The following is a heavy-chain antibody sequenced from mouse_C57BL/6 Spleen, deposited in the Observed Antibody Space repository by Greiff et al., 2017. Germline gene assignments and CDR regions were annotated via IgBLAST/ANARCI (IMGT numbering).Heavy chain of an antibody. CDR1: GYSITSGYY. CDR3: AQTAQATDWYFDV. Sequence: EVKLLESGPGLVKPSQSLSLTCSVTGYSITSGYYWNWIRQFPGNKLEWMGYISYDGSNNYNPSLKNRISITRDTSKNQFFLKLNSVTTEDTATYYCAQTAQATDWYFDVWGTGTTVTVSS. V-gene: IGHV3-6*01. CDR2: ISYDGSN. D-gene: IGHD3-2*02. J-gene: IGHJ1*03.